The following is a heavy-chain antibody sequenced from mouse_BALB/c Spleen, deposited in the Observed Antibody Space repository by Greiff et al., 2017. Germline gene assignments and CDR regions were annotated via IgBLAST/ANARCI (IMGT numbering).Heavy chain of an antibody. V-gene: IGHV14-3*02. D-gene: IGHD3-2*01. CDR2: IDPANGNT. Sequence: EVKLMESGAELVKPGASVKLSCTASGFNIKDTYMHWVKQRPEQGLEWIGRIDPANGNTKYDPKFQGKATITADTSSNTAYLQLSSLTSEDTAVYYCALDSSGYESAMDYWGQGTSVTVSS. CDR3: ALDSSGYESAMDY. CDR1: GFNIKDTY. J-gene: IGHJ4*01.